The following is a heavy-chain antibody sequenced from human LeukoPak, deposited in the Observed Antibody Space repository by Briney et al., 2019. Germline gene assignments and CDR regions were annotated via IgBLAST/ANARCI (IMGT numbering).Heavy chain of an antibody. CDR2: IIPIFGTA. CDR3: ARILYDSSGYYYGYEGF. Sequence: ASVKVSCKASGGTFSSYAISWVRQAPGQGLEWMGRIIPIFGTANYAQKFQGRVTITTDESTSTAYMELSSLRSEDTAVYYCARILYDSSGYYYGYEGFWGQGTLVTVSS. V-gene: IGHV1-69*05. D-gene: IGHD3-22*01. J-gene: IGHJ4*02. CDR1: GGTFSSYA.